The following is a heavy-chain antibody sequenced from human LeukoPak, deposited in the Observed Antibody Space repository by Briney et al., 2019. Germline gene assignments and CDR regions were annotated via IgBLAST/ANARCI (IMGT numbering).Heavy chain of an antibody. CDR3: ARGPYSSSWDDYYYYGMDV. Sequence: GGSLRLSCAASGFTFSSYWMHWVRQASGKGLVWVSRINSDGSSTSYADSVKGRFTISRDNAKNTLYLQMNSLRAEDTAVYYCARGPYSSSWDDYYYYGMDVWGQGTTVTVSS. CDR1: GFTFSSYW. CDR2: INSDGSST. V-gene: IGHV3-74*01. J-gene: IGHJ6*02. D-gene: IGHD6-13*01.